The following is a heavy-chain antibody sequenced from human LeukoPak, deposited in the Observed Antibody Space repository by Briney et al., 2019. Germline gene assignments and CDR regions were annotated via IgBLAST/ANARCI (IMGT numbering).Heavy chain of an antibody. J-gene: IGHJ4*02. V-gene: IGHV4-30-4*01. CDR2: IYYSGST. CDR1: GGSISSGDYY. Sequence: SETLSLTCTVSGGSISSGDYYWSWIRQPPGKGLEWIGYIYYSGSTYYNPSLKSGVTISVDTSKNQFSLKLSSVTAADTAVYYCARSGSYPHFDYWGQGTLVTVSS. CDR3: ARSGSYPHFDY. D-gene: IGHD1-26*01.